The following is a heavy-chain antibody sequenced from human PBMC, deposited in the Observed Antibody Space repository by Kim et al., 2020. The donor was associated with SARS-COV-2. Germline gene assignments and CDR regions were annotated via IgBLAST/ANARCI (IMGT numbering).Heavy chain of an antibody. CDR3: ARQERSYSWDY. J-gene: IGHJ4*02. CDR2: T. D-gene: IGHD1-26*01. V-gene: IGHV5-51*01. Sequence: TRYSPSFHGQVTISADKSISTAYLQSSSLKASDTAMYYCARQERSYSWDYWGQGTLVTVSS.